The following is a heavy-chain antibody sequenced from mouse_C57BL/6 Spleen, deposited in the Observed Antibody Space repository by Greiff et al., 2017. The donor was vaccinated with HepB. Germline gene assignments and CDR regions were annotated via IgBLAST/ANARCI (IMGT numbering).Heavy chain of an antibody. D-gene: IGHD3-2*02. J-gene: IGHJ2*01. Sequence: VQLQQSGAELVRPGSSVKLSCKASGYTFTSYWMDWVKQRPGQGLEWIGNIYPSDSETLYNQKFKDKATLTVDKSSSTAYMQLSSLTSEDSAVYYDARKTAQDFDYWGQGTTLTVSS. CDR1: GYTFTSYW. CDR2: IYPSDSET. CDR3: ARKTAQDFDY. V-gene: IGHV1-61*01.